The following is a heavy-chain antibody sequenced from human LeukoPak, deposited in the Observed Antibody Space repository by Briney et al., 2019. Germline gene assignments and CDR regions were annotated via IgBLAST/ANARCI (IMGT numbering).Heavy chain of an antibody. CDR3: ARVRGHYDYVWGSSLLWYFDY. D-gene: IGHD3-16*01. J-gene: IGHJ4*02. CDR1: GFTFSSYS. CDR2: ISSSSSYI. V-gene: IGHV3-21*01. Sequence: PGGSLRLSCAASGFTFSSYSMNWVRQAPGKGLEWVSSISSSSSYIYYADSVKGRFTISRDNAKNSLYLQMNSLRAEDTAVYYCARVRGHYDYVWGSSLLWYFDYWGQGTLVTVSS.